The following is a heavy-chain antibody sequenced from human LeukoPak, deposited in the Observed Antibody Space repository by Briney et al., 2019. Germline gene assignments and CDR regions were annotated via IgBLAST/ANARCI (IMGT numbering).Heavy chain of an antibody. D-gene: IGHD3-3*01. CDR2: IRPDGSTT. J-gene: IGHJ4*01. CDR1: RFTFSNFW. CDR3: IRDWRNLAFDH. Sequence: GGSLRLSCVESRFTFSNFWMHWVRHAPGKGLVWVSRIRPDGSTTDYADSVKGRFTISRDNAKNTLYLQMNSLRAEDTAVYYCIRDWRNLAFDHWGHGTLVTVSS. V-gene: IGHV3-74*01.